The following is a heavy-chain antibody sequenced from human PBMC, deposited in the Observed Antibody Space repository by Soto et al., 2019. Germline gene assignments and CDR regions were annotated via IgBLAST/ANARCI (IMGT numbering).Heavy chain of an antibody. CDR2: IYPGDSDT. CDR1: GYSFTTYW. Sequence: GESLKISCKVSGYSFTTYWIAWVRQMPGKGLEWMGIIYPGDSDTRYSPSFQGQVTISADKSISTAYLQWSSLKASDTAMYYCARSVDTAYMDVWGKGTRVTVCS. CDR3: ARSVDTAYMDV. V-gene: IGHV5-51*01. D-gene: IGHD5-18*01. J-gene: IGHJ6*04.